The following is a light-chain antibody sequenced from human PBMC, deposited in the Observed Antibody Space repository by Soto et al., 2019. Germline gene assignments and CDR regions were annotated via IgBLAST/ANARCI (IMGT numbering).Light chain of an antibody. J-gene: IGLJ1*01. CDR2: DVS. CDR1: SSDVGGFGH. Sequence: QSALTQPASVSGSPGQSITISCTGASSDVGGFGHVSWYQQHPGKVPRLLIYDVSSRPSGVSDRFSGSKSGNTASLTISGLQAEDEADYYCNSFTTTNTYVFGTGTKLTVL. V-gene: IGLV2-14*03. CDR3: NSFTTTNTYV.